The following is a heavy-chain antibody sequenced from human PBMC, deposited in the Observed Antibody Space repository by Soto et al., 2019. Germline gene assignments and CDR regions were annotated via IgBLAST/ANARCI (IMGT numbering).Heavy chain of an antibody. CDR1: GFTFSSYA. D-gene: IGHD4-17*01. J-gene: IGHJ2*01. Sequence: PGGSLRLSYAASGFTFSSYAMSWVRQAPGKGLEWVSAISGSGGSTYYADSVKGRFNISRDNSKNTLYLQMNSLRAEDKAVYYCAKVPLRFLWYFDLWGRGTLVTVSS. CDR3: AKVPLRFLWYFDL. CDR2: ISGSGGST. V-gene: IGHV3-23*01.